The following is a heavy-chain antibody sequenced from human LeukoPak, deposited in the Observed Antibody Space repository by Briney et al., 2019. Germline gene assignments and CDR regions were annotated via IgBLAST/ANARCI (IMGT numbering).Heavy chain of an antibody. Sequence: RASVKVSCKASGYPFISTGINWLRQAPGHGLEWMGWISPYNGNTNFAQHFQNRLSLTTDTSSRTSFMELRSLTYEDTATYYCARDHGGFWSGSAGFWGQGTLLTVSS. J-gene: IGHJ4*02. CDR2: ISPYNGNT. CDR1: GYPFISTG. V-gene: IGHV1-18*01. D-gene: IGHD3-3*01. CDR3: ARDHGGFWSGSAGF.